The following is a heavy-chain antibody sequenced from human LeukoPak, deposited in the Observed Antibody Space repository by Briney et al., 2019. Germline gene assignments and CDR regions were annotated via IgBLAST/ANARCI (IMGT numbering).Heavy chain of an antibody. V-gene: IGHV3-33*01. J-gene: IGHJ4*02. CDR1: GFTFSSYG. CDR3: ARGTDFDY. CDR2: IWYDGSNK. Sequence: GGSLRLSCAASGFTFSSYGMHWVRRAPGKGLEWVAVIWYDGSNKYYADSVKGRFTISRDNSKNTLYLQMNSLRAEDTAVYHCARGTDFDYWGQGTLVTVSS.